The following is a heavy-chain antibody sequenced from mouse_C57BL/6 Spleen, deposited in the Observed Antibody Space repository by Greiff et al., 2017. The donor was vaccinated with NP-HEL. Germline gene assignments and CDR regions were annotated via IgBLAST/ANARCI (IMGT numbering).Heavy chain of an antibody. D-gene: IGHD3-1*01. CDR3: ARRGTGFAY. CDR1: GYSFTGYY. V-gene: IGHV1-42*01. J-gene: IGHJ3*01. Sequence: EVQLQESGPELVKPGASVKISCKASGYSFTGYYMNWVKQSPEKSLEWIGEINPSTGGTTYNQKFKAKATLTVDKSSSTAYMQLKSLTSEDSAVYYCARRGTGFAYWGQGTLVTVSA. CDR2: INPSTGGT.